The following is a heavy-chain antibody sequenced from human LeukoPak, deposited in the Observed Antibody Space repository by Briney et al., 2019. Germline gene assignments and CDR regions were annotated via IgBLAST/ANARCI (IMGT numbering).Heavy chain of an antibody. CDR1: GDSISSYY. Sequence: SETLSLTCTVSGDSISSYYWTWIRQPPGKGLEWIGHIYSSGSTYYNPSLKSRVTISVDTSKTQFSLKLSSVTAADTAVYYCARVVLIRTHRCFDIWGQGTMVTVSS. V-gene: IGHV4-59*01. CDR2: IYSSGST. D-gene: IGHD3-10*01. J-gene: IGHJ3*02. CDR3: ARVVLIRTHRCFDI.